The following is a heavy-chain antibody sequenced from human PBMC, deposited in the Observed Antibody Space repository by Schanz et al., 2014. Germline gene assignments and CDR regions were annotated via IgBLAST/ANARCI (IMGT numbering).Heavy chain of an antibody. J-gene: IGHJ5*01. CDR1: GFTFSSYA. V-gene: IGHV3-23*01. Sequence: EVQLLESGGGLVQPGGSLRLSCAASGFTFSSYAMSWVRQAPGKGLEWVSAISGSGGSTYYADSVKGRFTISRDNAKNTLYLQINSLRAEDTAVYYCARPALSFGDNCIDPWGQGTLVTVSS. CDR3: ARPALSFGDNCIDP. D-gene: IGHD3-10*01. CDR2: ISGSGGST.